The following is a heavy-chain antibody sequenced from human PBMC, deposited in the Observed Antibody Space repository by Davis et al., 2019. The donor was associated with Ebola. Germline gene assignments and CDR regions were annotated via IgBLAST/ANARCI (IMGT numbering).Heavy chain of an antibody. CDR3: ARAYCSSTSCYVFDY. D-gene: IGHD2-2*01. J-gene: IGHJ4*02. CDR2: ISSSSSYT. CDR1: GFTFSSYA. Sequence: GESLKISCAASGFTFSSYAMHWGRQAPGKGLEWVSYISSSSSYTNYADSVKGRFTISRDNAKNSLYLQMNSLRAEDTAVYYCARAYCSSTSCYVFDYWGQGTLVTVSS. V-gene: IGHV3-21*05.